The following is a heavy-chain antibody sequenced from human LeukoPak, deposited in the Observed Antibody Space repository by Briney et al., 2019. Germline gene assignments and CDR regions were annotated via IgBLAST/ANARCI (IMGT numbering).Heavy chain of an antibody. CDR1: GYTFTNYD. V-gene: IGHV1-8*01. J-gene: IGHJ5*02. D-gene: IGHD2-2*01. CDR2: MNPNSGNA. CDR3: ARPHCSSTDCHPPEWFDP. Sequence: ASVKVSCKTSGYTFTNYDINWVRQATGQGLEWMGWMNPNSGNAGYAQKFQGRVTMTRNTSISTAYMELSSLRSEDTAVYYCARPHCSSTDCHPPEWFDPWGQGTLVTVSS.